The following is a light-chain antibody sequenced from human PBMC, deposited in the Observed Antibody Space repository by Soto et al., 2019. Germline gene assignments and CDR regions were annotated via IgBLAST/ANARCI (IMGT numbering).Light chain of an antibody. CDR3: SSYTSTNHVV. J-gene: IGLJ2*01. CDR1: SSDVGGYNY. Sequence: QSALTQPASVSGSPGQSITISCTGTSSDVGGYNYVSWYQQHPGKAPKLVIYEVTKRPSGVSNRFSGSKSGNTASLTISGLQAEDETDYYCSSYTSTNHVVFGGGTKSPS. CDR2: EVT. V-gene: IGLV2-14*01.